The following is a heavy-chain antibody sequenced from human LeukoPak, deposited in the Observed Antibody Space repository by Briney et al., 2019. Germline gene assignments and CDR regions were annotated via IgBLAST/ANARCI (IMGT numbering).Heavy chain of an antibody. CDR3: ARLYYYGSGKGNAFDM. V-gene: IGHV4-61*02. Sequence: SETLPLTCTVSGGSISSGSYYWSWIRQPAGKGLEWIGRIYTSGSTNYNPSLKSRVTISVDTSKNQFSLKLSSVTAADTAVYYCARLYYYGSGKGNAFDMWGQGTMVTVSS. CDR1: GGSISSGSYY. J-gene: IGHJ3*02. D-gene: IGHD3-10*01. CDR2: IYTSGST.